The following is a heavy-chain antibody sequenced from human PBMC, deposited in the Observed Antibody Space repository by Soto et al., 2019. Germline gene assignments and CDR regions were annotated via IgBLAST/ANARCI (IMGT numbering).Heavy chain of an antibody. J-gene: IGHJ6*03. Sequence: EVQLVESGGGLVQPGRSLRLSCAASGFTFDDYAMHWVRQAPGKGLEWVSGISRNSGSIGYADSVKGRFTISRDNAKNSLYLQMNSLRAEDTALYYCAKDRIFGYYYYYMDVWGKGTTVTVSS. CDR2: ISRNSGSI. CDR1: GFTFDDYA. CDR3: AKDRIFGYYYYYMDV. D-gene: IGHD3-3*01. V-gene: IGHV3-9*01.